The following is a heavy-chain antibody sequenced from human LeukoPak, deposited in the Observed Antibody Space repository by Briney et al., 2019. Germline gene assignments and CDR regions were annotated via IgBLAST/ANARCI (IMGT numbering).Heavy chain of an antibody. Sequence: GESLRLSCAASGFTFSPSWMNSVRQAPGKGLQWVGNINPEGSQTRFVDSVVGRFTMSKDNAKNSLYLQMNSLRVEDTAVFYSTAWVDRAYNFWGQGTVVTVSS. J-gene: IGHJ4*02. D-gene: IGHD3/OR15-3a*01. CDR2: INPEGSQT. V-gene: IGHV3-7*01. CDR3: TAWVDRAYNF. CDR1: GFTFSPSW.